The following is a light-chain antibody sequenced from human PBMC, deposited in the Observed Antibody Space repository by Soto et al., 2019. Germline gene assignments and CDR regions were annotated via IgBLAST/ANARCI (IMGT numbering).Light chain of an antibody. V-gene: IGKV1-27*01. CDR3: QKYDRAPWT. CDR1: QGISNH. J-gene: IGKJ1*01. Sequence: DMQMTQSPPSLSASVGDTVAITCRASQGISNHLAWYQQKPGKAPKLLIYAASTLQSGVPSRFSGSGSGTDFTLTISSLXPXDVATYYCQKYDRAPWTFGRGTKVEI. CDR2: AAS.